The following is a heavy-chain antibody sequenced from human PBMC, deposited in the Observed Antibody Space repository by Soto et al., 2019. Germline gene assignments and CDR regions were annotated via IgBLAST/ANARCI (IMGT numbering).Heavy chain of an antibody. CDR2: ISSNGGST. J-gene: IGHJ3*02. CDR1: GFNFSSYA. D-gene: IGHD4-17*01. CDR3: ARDGLRQYAFDI. Sequence: PGGSLRLSCAASGFNFSSYAMHWVRQAPGKGLEYVSAISSNGGSTYYANSVKGRFTISRDNSKNTLYLQMGSLRAEDMAVYYCARDGLRQYAFDIWGQGTMVTVSS. V-gene: IGHV3-64*01.